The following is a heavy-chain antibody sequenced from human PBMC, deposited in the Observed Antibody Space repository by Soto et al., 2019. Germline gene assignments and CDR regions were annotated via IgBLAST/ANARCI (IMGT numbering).Heavy chain of an antibody. CDR1: GYTFTIYY. D-gene: IGHD1-26*01. J-gene: IGHJ6*02. CDR3: ARDLGGGNYGMDV. CDR2: INPSGGST. V-gene: IGHV1-46*01. Sequence: GASVKVSGKASGYTFTIYYMHGVVQSPIQWRDWMGVINPSGGSTSYAQNFRGRVTMTRDTSTSTVYMELSSLRSEDAAVYYCARDLGGGNYGMDVWGQGTTVTVSS.